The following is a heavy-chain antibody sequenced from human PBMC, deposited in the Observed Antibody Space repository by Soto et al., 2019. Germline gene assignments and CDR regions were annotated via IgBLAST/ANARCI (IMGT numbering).Heavy chain of an antibody. CDR2: INTKFVDT. J-gene: IGHJ6*02. V-gene: IGHV1-2*02. CDR3: ARNMDYYYGPGSGNGHGF. Sequence: QVQLVQSGAEVKEPGDSVRVSCEASGYTFTAYYIHWVRQAPGQGLEWMGWINTKFVDTTYAQDFQGRVSMTRDMSISTVYMELSRLTSGDTAIYYCARNMDYYYGPGSGNGHGFWGQGTTVTVFS. D-gene: IGHD3-10*01. CDR1: GYTFTAYY.